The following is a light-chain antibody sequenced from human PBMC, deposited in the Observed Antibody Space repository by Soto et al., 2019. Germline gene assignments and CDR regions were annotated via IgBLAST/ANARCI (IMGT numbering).Light chain of an antibody. Sequence: QSVLTQPASVSGSPRQSITLSCTGTSSDVGGYNYVSWYQHHPGKAPKLMIYDVSNRPSGVSNRFSGSKSGNTASLTISGLQPEDEADYYCCSYTTSNTRQIVFGTGTKVTVL. J-gene: IGLJ1*01. V-gene: IGLV2-14*03. CDR3: CSYTTSNTRQIV. CDR2: DVS. CDR1: SSDVGGYNY.